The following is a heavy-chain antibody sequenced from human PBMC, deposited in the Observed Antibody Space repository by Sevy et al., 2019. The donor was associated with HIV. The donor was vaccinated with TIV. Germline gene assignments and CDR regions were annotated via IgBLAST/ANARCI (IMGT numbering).Heavy chain of an antibody. CDR3: AKPFLEWLRDDAFDI. Sequence: GGSLRLSCAASGFTFSSYGMHWVRQAPGKGLEWVAVISYDGSNKYYADSVKGRFTISRDNSKNTLYLQMNSLRADDTAVYYCAKPFLEWLRDDAFDIWGQGTMVTVSS. CDR1: GFTFSSYG. V-gene: IGHV3-30*18. CDR2: ISYDGSNK. J-gene: IGHJ3*02. D-gene: IGHD3-3*02.